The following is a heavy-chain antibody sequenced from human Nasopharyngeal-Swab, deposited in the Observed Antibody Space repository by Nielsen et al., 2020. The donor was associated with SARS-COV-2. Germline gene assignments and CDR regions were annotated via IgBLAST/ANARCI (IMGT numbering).Heavy chain of an antibody. D-gene: IGHD3-3*01. Sequence: WIRQPPGKGLEWIGEINHSGSTNYNPSLKSRVPISVDTSKNQFSLKLSSVTAADTAVYYCARGSDYDFWSGYYYGMDVWGQGTTVTVSS. CDR2: INHSGST. CDR3: ARGSDYDFWSGYYYGMDV. V-gene: IGHV4-34*01. J-gene: IGHJ6*02.